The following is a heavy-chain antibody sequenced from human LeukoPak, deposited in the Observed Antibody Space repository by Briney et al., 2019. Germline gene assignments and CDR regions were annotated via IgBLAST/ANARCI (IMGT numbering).Heavy chain of an antibody. D-gene: IGHD2/OR15-2a*01. J-gene: IGHJ5*02. Sequence: AAVKVSCKASGYTFIDYYIHWVRQAPGQGLEWMGWINPNNGGTNYAQKFQGRVTMTRDTSISTAYIELSRLTSDDTAVYYCARDPKIVHVAVNWFDPWGQGTLVTVSS. V-gene: IGHV1-2*02. CDR3: ARDPKIVHVAVNWFDP. CDR1: GYTFIDYY. CDR2: INPNNGGT.